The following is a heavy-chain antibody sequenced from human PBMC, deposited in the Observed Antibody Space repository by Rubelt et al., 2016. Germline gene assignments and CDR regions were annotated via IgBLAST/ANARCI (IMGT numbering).Heavy chain of an antibody. CDR3: AKDLYWGGDLPGATSPDY. CDR1: W. D-gene: IGHD2-21*02. CDR2: IEQDGSEK. J-gene: IGHJ4*02. V-gene: IGHV3-7*05. Sequence: WMSWVRQAPGKGLEWVANIEQDGSEKYYVDSVKGRFTVSRDNAKNSLYLQMNSLRAEDTAVYYCAKDLYWGGDLPGATSPDYWGQGTLVTVSS.